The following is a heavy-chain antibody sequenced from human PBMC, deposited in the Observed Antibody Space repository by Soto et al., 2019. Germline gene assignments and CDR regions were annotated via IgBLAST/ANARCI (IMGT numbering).Heavy chain of an antibody. D-gene: IGHD1-7*01. CDR2: ISYSADKT. J-gene: IGHJ3*01. CDR1: GFTFSNYV. CDR3: SRRARSATTNWGAFDL. Sequence: EVQLLESGGGLVQPGGSLRLSCAASGFTFSNYVMNWVRQAPGKGLEWVSTISYSADKTYYADSVKGRLTISGDKSRDTLFLEMNSRRADDAAVYYCSRRARSATTNWGAFDLWGKLTMFTVSS. V-gene: IGHV3-23*01.